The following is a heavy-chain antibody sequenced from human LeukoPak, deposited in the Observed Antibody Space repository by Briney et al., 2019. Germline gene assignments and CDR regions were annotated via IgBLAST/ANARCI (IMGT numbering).Heavy chain of an antibody. CDR2: IGIDSGNT. CDR3: ARGTYYYDSSGYLFG. CDR1: GFTFIDYS. Sequence: PGGSLRLSCAASGFTFIDYSMNWVRQAPGKGLEWISYIGIDSGNTNYADSVKGRFTISADKAKNSLYLQMSSLRVEDTAVYYCARGTYYYDSSGYLFGWGQGTLVTVSS. D-gene: IGHD3-22*01. J-gene: IGHJ4*02. V-gene: IGHV3-48*01.